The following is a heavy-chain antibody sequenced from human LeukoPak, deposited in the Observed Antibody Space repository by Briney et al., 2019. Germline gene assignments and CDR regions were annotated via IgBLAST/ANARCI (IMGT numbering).Heavy chain of an antibody. V-gene: IGHV3-23*01. D-gene: IGHD1-26*01. CDR1: GFTFSSYA. CDR2: ISGSGGST. CDR3: ASYSGSSRGLFDY. Sequence: GGSLRPSCAASGFTFSSYAMSWVRQAPGKGLEWVSAISGSGGSTYYADSVKGRFTISRDNSKNTLYLQMNSLRAEDTAVYYCASYSGSSRGLFDYWGQGTLVTVSS. J-gene: IGHJ4*02.